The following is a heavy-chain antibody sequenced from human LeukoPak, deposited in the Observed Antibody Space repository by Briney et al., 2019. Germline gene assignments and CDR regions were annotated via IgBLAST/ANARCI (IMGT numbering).Heavy chain of an antibody. V-gene: IGHV4-59*01. CDR2: IYYSGST. CDR1: GGSISSYY. CDR3: ARGSSGWYSHLGY. J-gene: IGHJ4*02. Sequence: SETLSLTCTVSGGSISSYYWNWIRQPPGKGLEWIGYIYYSGSTNYNPSLKSRVTISLDTSKNQFSPKLSSVTAADTAVYYCARGSSGWYSHLGYWGQGTLVTVSS. D-gene: IGHD6-19*01.